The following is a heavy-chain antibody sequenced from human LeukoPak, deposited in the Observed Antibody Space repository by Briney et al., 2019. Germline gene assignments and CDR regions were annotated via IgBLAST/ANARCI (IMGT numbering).Heavy chain of an antibody. CDR1: GGSISGGDYY. CDR2: IYYSGST. Sequence: SEALSLTCTVSGGSISGGDYYWSWIRQPPGKGLEWIGYIYYSGSTYYNPSLKSRVTISVDTSKNQFSLKLSSVTAADTAVYYCARDERHYYGDYVGWFDPWGQGTLVTVSS. D-gene: IGHD4-17*01. V-gene: IGHV4-30-4*01. J-gene: IGHJ5*02. CDR3: ARDERHYYGDYVGWFDP.